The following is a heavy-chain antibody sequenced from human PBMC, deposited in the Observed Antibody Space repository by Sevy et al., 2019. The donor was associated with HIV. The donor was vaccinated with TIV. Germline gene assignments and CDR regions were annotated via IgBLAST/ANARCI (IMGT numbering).Heavy chain of an antibody. D-gene: IGHD1-1*01. CDR2: IYFTGNT. V-gene: IGHV4-59*01. CDR3: ARDSTTRPRVLDY. J-gene: IGHJ4*02. Sequence: KHSETLSLTCSVSGGSISSYFWTWVRQSPGKGLEWIGNIYFTGNTDYSPSLKSRVTLSLDTSKSQFSLTLKSVTAADTAIYFCARDSTTRPRVLDYWGQGTLVTVSS. CDR1: GGSISSYF.